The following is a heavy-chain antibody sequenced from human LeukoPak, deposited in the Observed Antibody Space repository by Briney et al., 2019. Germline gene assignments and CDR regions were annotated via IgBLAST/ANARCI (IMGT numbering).Heavy chain of an antibody. J-gene: IGHJ5*02. CDR1: GGSISSYY. Sequence: SETLSLTCTVSGGSISSYYWSWIRQPPGKGLEWIGYFYYSGSTNYNPSLKSRVTISVDTSKNQFSLKLSSVTAADTAVYYCARVKYNWFDPWGQGTLVTVSS. CDR3: ARVKYNWFDP. V-gene: IGHV4-59*01. CDR2: FYYSGST.